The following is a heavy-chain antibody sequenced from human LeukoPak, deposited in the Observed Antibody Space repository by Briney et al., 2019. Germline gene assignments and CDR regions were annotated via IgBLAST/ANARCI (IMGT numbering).Heavy chain of an antibody. D-gene: IGHD3-10*01. CDR2: INPNSGGT. CDR3: ARDTSYGSGSYWFDP. V-gene: IGHV1-2*02. J-gene: IGHJ5*02. Sequence: ASVKVSCKASGYTFTAYYMHWVRQAPGQGLEWMGWINPNSGGTNYGQKFQGRVTMTRDTSITTAYMELSRLRSDDTAVYYCARDTSYGSGSYWFDPWGQGTLVTVSS. CDR1: GYTFTAYY.